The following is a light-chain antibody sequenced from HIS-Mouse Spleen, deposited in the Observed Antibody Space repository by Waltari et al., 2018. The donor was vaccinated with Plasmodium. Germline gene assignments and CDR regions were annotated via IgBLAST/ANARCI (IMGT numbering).Light chain of an antibody. CDR3: YSAADNNLV. Sequence: SYELTQPSSVSVSPGQTARITCSGDVLAKKYARWFQQKPGQAPGLVIYKDIERPSGIPGLFSGSSSGTTVTLTISGAQVEDEADYYCYSAADNNLVFGGGTKLTVL. J-gene: IGLJ3*02. V-gene: IGLV3-27*01. CDR1: VLAKKY. CDR2: KDI.